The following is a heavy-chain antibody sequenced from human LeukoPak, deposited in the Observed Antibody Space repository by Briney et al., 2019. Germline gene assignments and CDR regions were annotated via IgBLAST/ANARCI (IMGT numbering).Heavy chain of an antibody. D-gene: IGHD3/OR15-3a*01. CDR2: ISGSGGST. J-gene: IGHJ4*02. V-gene: IGHV3-23*01. Sequence: GGSLRLSCAASGFTFSSYAMSWVRQAPGNGLEWVSAISGSGGSTYYADSVKGRFTISRDNSKNTLYLQMNSLIAEDTAVYYCAKDGLLNCDHDYWGQGTLVTVSP. CDR3: AKDGLLNCDHDY. CDR1: GFTFSSYA.